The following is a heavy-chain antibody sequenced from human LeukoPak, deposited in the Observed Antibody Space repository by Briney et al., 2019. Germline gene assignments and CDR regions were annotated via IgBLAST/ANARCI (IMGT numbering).Heavy chain of an antibody. Sequence: GGTLRLSCAASGFTISSYGMHWVRKAPGKGLEWVAFIRYDGSNKSYAYPVKGRFTISRDNAKNTLYLQMNSLRAEDTAVYYCARRIQGMAPYYFDYWGQGTMVTVSS. CDR3: ARRIQGMAPYYFDY. CDR2: IRYDGSNK. D-gene: IGHD5-24*01. V-gene: IGHV3-30*02. J-gene: IGHJ4*02. CDR1: GFTISSYG.